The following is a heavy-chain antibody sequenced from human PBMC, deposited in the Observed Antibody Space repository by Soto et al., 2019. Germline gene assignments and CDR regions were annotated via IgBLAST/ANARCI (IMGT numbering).Heavy chain of an antibody. J-gene: IGHJ6*02. CDR3: ARWILSSSGDNYFYDMDV. CDR2: ITTHNGNT. V-gene: IGHV1-18*04. CDR1: GDTLKTFD. D-gene: IGHD2-2*03. Sequence: QVQLVQSGAEVRRPGASVKVSCKASGDTLKTFDISWVRQAPGQGPEWMAWITTHNGNTNFAQKFRGRVTLTADTSVPTAFMENRHLRSDHTGVYCSARWILSSSGDNYFYDMDVWGQGTTVTVSS.